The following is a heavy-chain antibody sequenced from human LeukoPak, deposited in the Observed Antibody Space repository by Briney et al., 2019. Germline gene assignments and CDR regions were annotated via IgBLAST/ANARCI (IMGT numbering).Heavy chain of an antibody. D-gene: IGHD6-13*01. V-gene: IGHV4-39*01. CDR3: ARREAAGQFDY. CDR1: GGSIRSSSYY. J-gene: IGHJ4*02. Sequence: SETLSLTCTVSGGSIRSSSYYWGWIRQPPGKGLEWIGTIFYSGATYYNPSLKSRVTISVDTSKNQFSLKLSSVTAADTAVYYCARREAAGQFDYWGQGTLVTVSS. CDR2: IFYSGAT.